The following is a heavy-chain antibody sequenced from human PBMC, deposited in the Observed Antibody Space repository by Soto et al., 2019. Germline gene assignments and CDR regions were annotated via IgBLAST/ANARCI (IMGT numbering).Heavy chain of an antibody. V-gene: IGHV4-59*01. CDR2: IYYSGST. D-gene: IGHD2-15*01. Sequence: SETLSLTYTVSGGSISSYYWSWIRQPPGKGLEWIGYIYYSGSTNYNPSLKSRVTISVDTSKNQFSLKLSSVTAADTAVYYCERDCYHEDRFAYRGRGTLDPGSS. CDR1: GGSISSYY. J-gene: IGHJ4*02. CDR3: ERDCYHEDRFAY.